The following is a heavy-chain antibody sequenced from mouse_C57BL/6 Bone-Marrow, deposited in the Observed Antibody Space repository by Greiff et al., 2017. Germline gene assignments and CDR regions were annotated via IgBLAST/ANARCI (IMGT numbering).Heavy chain of an antibody. CDR1: GYTFTSYW. CDR3: ARSGWLRRGRFDY. J-gene: IGHJ2*01. V-gene: IGHV1-59*01. Sequence: QVQLQQPGAELVRPGTSVKLSCKASGYTFTSYWMHWVKQRPGQGLEWIGVIDPSDSYTNYNQKFKGKATLTVDTSSSTAYMQLSSLTSEDSAVYYCARSGWLRRGRFDYWGQGTTLTVSS. CDR2: IDPSDSYT. D-gene: IGHD2-2*01.